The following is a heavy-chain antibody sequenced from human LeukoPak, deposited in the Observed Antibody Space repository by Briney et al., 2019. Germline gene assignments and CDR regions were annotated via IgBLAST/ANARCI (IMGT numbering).Heavy chain of an antibody. CDR2: IWYDGIDK. D-gene: IGHD5-24*01. J-gene: IGHJ5*02. Sequence: GGSLRLSCAASGFTFSTYAMHWVRQAPGKGLEWVAVIWYDGIDKYYADSVKGRFTISRDNSKNTLYLQMNSLRAEDTAVYYCAIEGRDGYNNRWCSTSGQRTLVTVSS. CDR3: AIEGRDGYNNRWCST. CDR1: GFTFSTYA. V-gene: IGHV3-33*01.